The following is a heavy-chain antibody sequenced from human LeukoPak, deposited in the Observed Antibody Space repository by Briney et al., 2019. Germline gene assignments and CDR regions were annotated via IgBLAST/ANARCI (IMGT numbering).Heavy chain of an antibody. CDR2: INHSGST. J-gene: IGHJ4*02. CDR1: GGSFSGYY. CDR3: ARGLYDWKLGNDY. D-gene: IGHD3-16*01. Sequence: SETLSLTCAVYGGSFSGYYWSWIRQPPGKGLEWIGEINHSGSTNYNPSLKSRVTISVDTSKNQFSLKLSSVTAADTAVYYCARGLYDWKLGNDYWGQGTLVTVSS. V-gene: IGHV4-34*01.